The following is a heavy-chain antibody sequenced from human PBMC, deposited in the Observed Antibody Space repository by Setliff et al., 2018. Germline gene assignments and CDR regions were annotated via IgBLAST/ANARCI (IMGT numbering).Heavy chain of an antibody. V-gene: IGHV1-18*01. CDR3: ATSGGITGTLMGYMDV. CDR2: ISCYDGNT. J-gene: IGHJ6*03. D-gene: IGHD1-20*01. Sequence: ASVKVSCKASGYTFNSYGITWVRQAPGQGLEWMGWISCYDGNTRYAEKFQGRVIITADTSTDTAYMELSSLRSEDTAVYYCATSGGITGTLMGYMDVWGKGTTGTVSS. CDR1: GYTFNSYG.